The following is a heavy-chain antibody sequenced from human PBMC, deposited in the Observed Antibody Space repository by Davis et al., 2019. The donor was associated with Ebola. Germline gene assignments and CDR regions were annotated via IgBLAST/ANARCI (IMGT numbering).Heavy chain of an antibody. D-gene: IGHD1-26*01. J-gene: IGHJ6*02. V-gene: IGHV1-8*03. Sequence: ASVKVSCKASGYTFTSYGISWVRQAPGQGLEWMGWINPNSGATNYAQKFQGRVTITRNTSISTAYMELSSLRSEDTAVYYCARGPGDYGMDVWGQGTTVTVSS. CDR1: GYTFTSYG. CDR2: INPNSGAT. CDR3: ARGPGDYGMDV.